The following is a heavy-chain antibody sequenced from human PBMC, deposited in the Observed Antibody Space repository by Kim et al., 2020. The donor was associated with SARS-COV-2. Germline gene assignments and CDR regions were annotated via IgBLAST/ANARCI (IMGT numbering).Heavy chain of an antibody. CDR2: IKQDGSEK. D-gene: IGHD6-6*01. CDR3: AREGGAARHKRRYYGMDV. CDR1: GFTFSSYW. V-gene: IGHV3-7*01. J-gene: IGHJ6*02. Sequence: GGSLRLSCAASGFTFSSYWMSWVRQAPGKGLEWVANIKQDGSEKYYVDSVKGRFTISRDNAKNSLYLQMNSLRAEDTAVYYCAREGGAARHKRRYYGMDVWGQGTTVTVSS.